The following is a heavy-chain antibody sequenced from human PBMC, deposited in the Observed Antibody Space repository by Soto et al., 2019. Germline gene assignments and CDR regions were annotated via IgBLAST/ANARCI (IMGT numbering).Heavy chain of an antibody. Sequence: GGSLKLSFQGSGCSFTSYWISLVRQMPGKGLEWMGRIEPSDSYTNYSPSFQGHVTISADKSISTAYLQWSSLKASDTAMYYCARHHKPWPRTYYYDSSGYLYYFDYWGQGTLVTVSS. D-gene: IGHD3-22*01. V-gene: IGHV5-10-1*01. CDR2: IEPSDSYT. CDR3: ARHHKPWPRTYYYDSSGYLYYFDY. J-gene: IGHJ4*02. CDR1: GCSFTSYW.